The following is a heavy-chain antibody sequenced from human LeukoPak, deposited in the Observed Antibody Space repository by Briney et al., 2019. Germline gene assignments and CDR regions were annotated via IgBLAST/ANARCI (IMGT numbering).Heavy chain of an antibody. J-gene: IGHJ4*02. Sequence: TGGSLRLSCAASGFTFSNCWMSWVRQAPGKGLEWVGFIRSKAYGGTTEYAASVKGRFTISRDDSKSIAYLQMNSLKTEDTAVYYCTRVRGIAAAGRRDWGQGTLVTVSS. V-gene: IGHV3-49*04. CDR3: TRVRGIAAAGRRD. D-gene: IGHD6-13*01. CDR1: GFTFSNCW. CDR2: IRSKAYGGTT.